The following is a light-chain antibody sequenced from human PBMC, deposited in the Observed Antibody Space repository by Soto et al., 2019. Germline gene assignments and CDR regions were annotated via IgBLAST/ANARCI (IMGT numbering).Light chain of an antibody. CDR2: EVS. V-gene: IGLV2-14*01. Sequence: QSALTQPASLSASPGQSITISCSGSSSDVGGYNYVSWYQQHPGKVPRLIIYEVSNRPSGVSDRFSGSKSGNTASLTISGLQADDEGDYYCSSFSISTTPVLFGGGTKLTVL. CDR3: SSFSISTTPVL. J-gene: IGLJ3*02. CDR1: SSDVGGYNY.